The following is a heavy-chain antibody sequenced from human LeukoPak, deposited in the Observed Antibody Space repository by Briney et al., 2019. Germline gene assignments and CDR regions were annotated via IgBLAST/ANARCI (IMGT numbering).Heavy chain of an antibody. J-gene: IGHJ5*02. CDR1: GGSISSYY. V-gene: IGHV4-59*08. Sequence: PSETLSLTCTVSGGSISSYYWTWIRQPPWRGLKWIGSIYDSGRSIYSPSLESRVTISVDTSKNQFSLKLSSVTAADTAVYYCARTPGYSSSWYENWFDPWGQGTLVTVSS. D-gene: IGHD6-13*01. CDR3: ARTPGYSSSWYENWFDP. CDR2: IYDSGRS.